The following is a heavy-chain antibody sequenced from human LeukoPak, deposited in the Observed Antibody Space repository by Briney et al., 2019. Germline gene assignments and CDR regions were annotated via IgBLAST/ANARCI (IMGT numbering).Heavy chain of an antibody. V-gene: IGHV4-59*11. CDR2: IYYSGST. J-gene: IGHJ4*02. CDR1: GGSISSHY. D-gene: IGHD3-10*01. Sequence: PSGTLSLTCTVSGGSISSHYWSWIRQPPGKGLEWIGYIYYSGSTNYNPSLKSRVTISVDTSKNQFSLKLSSVTAADTAVYYCARGGYYYGPLVFDYWGQGTLVTVSS. CDR3: ARGGYYYGPLVFDY.